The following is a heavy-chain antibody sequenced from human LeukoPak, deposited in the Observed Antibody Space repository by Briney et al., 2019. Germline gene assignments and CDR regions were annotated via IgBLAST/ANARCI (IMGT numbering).Heavy chain of an antibody. V-gene: IGHV4-30-2*01. Sequence: SETLSLTCTVSGGSISSGGYYWSWIRQPPGKGLEWIGYIYHSASTYYNPSLKSRLTISVDRSKNQFSLKLNSVTAADTALYYCARGRDGSGSFDYWGQGTLVTVSS. D-gene: IGHD3-10*01. CDR2: IYHSAST. CDR3: ARGRDGSGSFDY. J-gene: IGHJ4*02. CDR1: GGSISSGGYY.